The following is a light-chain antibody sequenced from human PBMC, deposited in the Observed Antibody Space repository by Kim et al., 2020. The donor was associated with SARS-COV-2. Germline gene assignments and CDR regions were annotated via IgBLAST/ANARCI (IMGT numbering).Light chain of an antibody. V-gene: IGLV1-40*01. CDR1: SSNIGSDYD. J-gene: IGLJ2*01. CDR2: VYS. CDR3: QSYDSSLGGWV. Sequence: SVTISCTGSSSNIGSDYDVHWYQQIPGTTPKLLIYVYSNRPSGVPDRFSGSKSGTSASLAITGLQAEDEADYYCQSYDSSLGGWVFGGGTQLTVL.